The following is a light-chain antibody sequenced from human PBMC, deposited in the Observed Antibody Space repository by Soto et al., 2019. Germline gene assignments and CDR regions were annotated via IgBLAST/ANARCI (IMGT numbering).Light chain of an antibody. CDR2: GAS. Sequence: EIVLTQSPGTLSLSPGERATVSCRASQSVSSSYLAWYQHKPGQAPRLLIYGASTRATGIPDRFSGSGSGTDFTLTISRLEPEDFAVYYCQQYGSSPPWTFGQGTKVEIK. J-gene: IGKJ1*01. CDR1: QSVSSSY. CDR3: QQYGSSPPWT. V-gene: IGKV3-20*01.